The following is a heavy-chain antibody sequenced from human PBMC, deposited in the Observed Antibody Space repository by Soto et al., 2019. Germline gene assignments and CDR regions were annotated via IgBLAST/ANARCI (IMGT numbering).Heavy chain of an antibody. V-gene: IGHV4-59*08. J-gene: IGHJ4*02. Sequence: PSETLSLTCTVSGGSISSYFWSWIRQPPGKGLEWIGYIYYSGSTNYNPSLKSRVTISVDTSKNQFSLKLSSVTAADTAVYYCARRYGNDFDSWGLGTLVTVSA. CDR3: ARRYGNDFDS. CDR1: GGSISSYF. CDR2: IYYSGST. D-gene: IGHD4-4*01.